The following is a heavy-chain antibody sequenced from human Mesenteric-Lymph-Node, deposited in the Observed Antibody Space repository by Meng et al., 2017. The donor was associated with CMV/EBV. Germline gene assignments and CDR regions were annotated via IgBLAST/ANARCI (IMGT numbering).Heavy chain of an antibody. V-gene: IGHV4-34*01. J-gene: IGHJ2*01. CDR1: SFSGYY. Sequence: SFSGYYWSWIRQPPGKGLEWIEEINHSGSTNYNPSLKSRVTISVDTSKNQFSLKLSSVTAADTAVYYCARGNVLLWFGEANTWYFDLWGRGTLVTVSS. CDR3: ARGNVLLWFGEANTWYFDL. D-gene: IGHD3-10*01. CDR2: INHSGST.